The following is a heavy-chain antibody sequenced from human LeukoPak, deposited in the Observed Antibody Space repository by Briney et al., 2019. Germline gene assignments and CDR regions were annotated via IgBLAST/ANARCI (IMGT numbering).Heavy chain of an antibody. CDR3: ATYAGTSSKYFHH. J-gene: IGHJ1*01. CDR1: GYSFTNNW. CDR2: ILPGDSDT. D-gene: IGHD3-10*01. Sequence: PGESLKITCKGSGYSFTNNWIGWVRQMPGKGLEWMGIILPGDSDTRYSPSFQGQVTISADKSINTAYVQWSSLKASGTAMYYCATYAGTSSKYFHHWGQGNLVTVSS. V-gene: IGHV5-51*01.